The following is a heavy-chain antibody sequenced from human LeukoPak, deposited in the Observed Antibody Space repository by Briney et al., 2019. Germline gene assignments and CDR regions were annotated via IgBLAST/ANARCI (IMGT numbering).Heavy chain of an antibody. V-gene: IGHV3-48*01. J-gene: IGHJ4*02. CDR3: ARSRGNSGSYPLDY. Sequence: PGGSLRLSCEASEFTFSSYSMNWVRQAPGKGLEWVSYISSSSSNIYYAESVKGRFTISRDNAKNSLYLQMNSLRAEDTAVYYCARSRGNSGSYPLDYWGQGTLVTVSS. CDR2: ISSSSSNI. D-gene: IGHD1-26*01. CDR1: EFTFSSYS.